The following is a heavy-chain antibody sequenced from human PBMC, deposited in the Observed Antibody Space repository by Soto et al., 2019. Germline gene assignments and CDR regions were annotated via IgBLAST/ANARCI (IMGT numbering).Heavy chain of an antibody. D-gene: IGHD2-21*02. CDR2: INPRGGHT. V-gene: IGHV1-46*01. CDR1: GNTFTNYY. J-gene: IGHJ4*02. CDR3: ARGGHVVVVTAAFDY. Sequence: QVQLMQSGAEVKKPGASVKVSCKASGNTFTNYYIHWVRQAPGQGLEWMGTINPRGGHTTYAQKFLGRVTMTRDTSTSTLYMELTSLRSEDTAVYYCARGGHVVVVTAAFDYWGQGTLVTVSS.